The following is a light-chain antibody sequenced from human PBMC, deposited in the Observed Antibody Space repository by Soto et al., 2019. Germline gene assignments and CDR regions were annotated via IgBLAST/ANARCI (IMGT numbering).Light chain of an antibody. CDR3: LQQNSYPLT. Sequence: DIQMTQSPSSLSASVGDRVTITCRASQGSSNDLVWYQQKPGKAPKRLIYAASSVQSGVPSRFSGSGSGTEFTLTISSLQPEDFAIYYCLQQNSYPLTFGGGTKVEIK. CDR1: QGSSND. V-gene: IGKV1-17*01. J-gene: IGKJ4*01. CDR2: AAS.